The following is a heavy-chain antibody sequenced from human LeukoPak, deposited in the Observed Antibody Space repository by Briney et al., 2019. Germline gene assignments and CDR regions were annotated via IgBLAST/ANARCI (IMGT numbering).Heavy chain of an antibody. CDR3: ARDVSARYCSSTSCYTSDYYYYYYMDV. D-gene: IGHD2-2*02. CDR1: GGSISSYY. Sequence: SETLSLTCTVSGGSISSYYWSWIRQPAGKGLEWIGRIYTSGSTNYNPSLKSRVTMSVDTSKNQFSLKLSSVTAADTAVYYCARDVSARYCSSTSCYTSDYYYYYYMDVWGKGTTVTVSS. J-gene: IGHJ6*03. CDR2: IYTSGST. V-gene: IGHV4-4*07.